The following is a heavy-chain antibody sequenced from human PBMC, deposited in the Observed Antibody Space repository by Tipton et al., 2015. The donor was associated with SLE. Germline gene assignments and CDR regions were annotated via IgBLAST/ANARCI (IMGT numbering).Heavy chain of an antibody. CDR3: ARPAVAGIGGPFDY. CDR1: GYSISSGYY. CDR2: IYHSGST. D-gene: IGHD6-19*01. Sequence: TLSLTCTVSGYSISSGYYWGWIRQPPGKGLEWIGSIYHSGSTNYNPSLKSRVTISVDTSKNQFSLKLSSVTAADTAVYYCARPAVAGIGGPFDYWGQGTLVTVSS. J-gene: IGHJ4*02. V-gene: IGHV4-38-2*02.